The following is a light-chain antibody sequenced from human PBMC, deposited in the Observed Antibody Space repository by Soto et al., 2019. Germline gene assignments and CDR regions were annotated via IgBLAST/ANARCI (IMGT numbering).Light chain of an antibody. CDR1: SSDVGGYNY. CDR2: DVS. J-gene: IGLJ2*01. V-gene: IGLV2-14*01. CDR3: SSYTSSSTVV. Sequence: QSALTQPASVSGSPGQSITISCTGTSSDVGGYNYVSWYQQHAGKAPKLMIYDVSNRPSGVSNRFSGSKSGNTASLTISGLQAEDEADYYCSSYTSSSTVVFGGWTKLTVL.